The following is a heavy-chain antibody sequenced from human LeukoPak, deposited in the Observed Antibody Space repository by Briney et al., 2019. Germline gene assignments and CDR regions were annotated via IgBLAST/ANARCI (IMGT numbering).Heavy chain of an antibody. V-gene: IGHV3-23*01. J-gene: IGHJ6*03. CDR3: TKELHVAVAVADYYYFYMDV. CDR1: GFAFSRFA. CDR2: INGGGNTT. D-gene: IGHD6-19*01. Sequence: GWSLRLSCAASGFAFSRFAMGWVRQSPGKGLEWLSTINGGGNTTFYADSVKGRFTISRDNSKNTLYLHMDSLRPDDTAIYYCTKELHVAVAVADYYYFYMDVWGRGTAVSVSS.